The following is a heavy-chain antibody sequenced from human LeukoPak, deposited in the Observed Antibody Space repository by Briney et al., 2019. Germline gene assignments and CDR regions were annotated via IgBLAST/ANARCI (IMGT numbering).Heavy chain of an antibody. J-gene: IGHJ4*02. D-gene: IGHD4-11*01. CDR1: GGSISSYY. CDR2: IYYSGST. V-gene: IGHV4-59*01. Sequence: PSETLSLTCTVSGGSISSYYWSWIRQPPGKGLDWIGYIYYSGSTNYNPSLKSRVTISVDTSKNQFSLKLSSVTAADTAVYYCARVLYYGNHYFDYWGQGTLVTVSS. CDR3: ARVLYYGNHYFDY.